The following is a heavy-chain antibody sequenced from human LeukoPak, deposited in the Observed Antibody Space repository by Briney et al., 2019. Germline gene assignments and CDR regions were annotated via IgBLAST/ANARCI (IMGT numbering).Heavy chain of an antibody. CDR3: ARGMVRGVITDYYYYGMDV. J-gene: IGHJ6*02. D-gene: IGHD3-10*01. CDR1: GYTFTSYG. V-gene: IGHV1-18*01. CDR2: ISAYNGNT. Sequence: GASVKVSCKASGYTFTSYGISWVRQAPGQGLEWMGWISAYNGNTNYAQKLQGRVTITTDTSTSTAYMELRSLRSDDTAVYYCARGMVRGVITDYYYYGMDVWGQGTTVTVSS.